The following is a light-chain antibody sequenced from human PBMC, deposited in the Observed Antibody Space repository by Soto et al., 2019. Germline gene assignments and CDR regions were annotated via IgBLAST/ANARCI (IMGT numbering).Light chain of an antibody. Sequence: EIVMTQSPATLSVSPGERATLSCRASQSVSSNLAWYQQKPGQAPRLLIYGASTRATGIPARFSGSGSGTDFTLTISSLQPEDFAVYYCQQDYNTITFGQGTRLEIK. CDR1: QSVSSN. J-gene: IGKJ5*01. CDR3: QQDYNTIT. V-gene: IGKV3-15*01. CDR2: GAS.